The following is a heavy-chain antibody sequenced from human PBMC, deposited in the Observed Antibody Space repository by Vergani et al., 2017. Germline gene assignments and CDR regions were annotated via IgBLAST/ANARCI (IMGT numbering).Heavy chain of an antibody. J-gene: IGHJ4*02. CDR3: ARGRYSSRWWVGGKKYYFDY. D-gene: IGHD6-13*01. V-gene: IGHV4-59*12. Sequence: QVQLQESGPGLVKPSETLSLTCTVSGGSISRYYWSWIRPPPGTGLEWIGYIYYSGSTNYNPSLKSRVTISVDPSKNQFAQKLSSVNAAGTAVYYCARGRYSSRWWVGGKKYYFDYWGQGTLVTVSS. CDR2: IYYSGST. CDR1: GGSISRYY.